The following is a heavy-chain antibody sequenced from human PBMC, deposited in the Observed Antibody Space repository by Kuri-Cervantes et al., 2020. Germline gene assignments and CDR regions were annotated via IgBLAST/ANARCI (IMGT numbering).Heavy chain of an antibody. J-gene: IGHJ4*02. Sequence: SETLSLTCTVSGGSISSSSYYWGWIRQPPGKGLEWIGSIYYSGSTYYNPSLKSRVTISVDTSKNQFSLRLSSVTAADTAVYYCARTGGPDSSDLYYGYWGQGTLVTVSS. CDR1: GGSISSSSYY. CDR3: ARTGGPDSSDLYYGY. D-gene: IGHD3-22*01. CDR2: IYYSGST. V-gene: IGHV4-39*01.